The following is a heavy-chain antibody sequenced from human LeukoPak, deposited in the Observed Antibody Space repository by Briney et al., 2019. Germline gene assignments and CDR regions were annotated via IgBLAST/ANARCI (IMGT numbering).Heavy chain of an antibody. J-gene: IGHJ6*04. CDR2: ISAYNGNT. D-gene: IGHD3-22*01. Sequence: GASVKVSCKASGYTFTSYGISWVRQAPGQGLEWMGWISAYNGNTNYAQKLQGRVTMTADTSTSTAYMELRSLRSDDTAVYYCARDRLYSSGPSRFGDVWGKGTTVTISS. CDR3: ARDRLYSSGPSRFGDV. V-gene: IGHV1-18*01. CDR1: GYTFTSYG.